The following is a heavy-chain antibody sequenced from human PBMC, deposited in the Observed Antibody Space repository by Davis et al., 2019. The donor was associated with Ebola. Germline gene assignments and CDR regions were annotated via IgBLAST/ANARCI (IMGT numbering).Heavy chain of an antibody. V-gene: IGHV3-74*01. CDR3: ASDFWSGYYVYY. CDR1: GFTFSSYW. CDR2: INSDGSST. D-gene: IGHD3-3*01. Sequence: GESLKISCAASGFTFSSYWMHWVRQAPGKGLVWVSRINSDGSSTSYADSVKGRFTISRDNAKNTLYLQMNSLRAEDTAVYYCASDFWSGYYVYYWGQGTLVTVSS. J-gene: IGHJ4*02.